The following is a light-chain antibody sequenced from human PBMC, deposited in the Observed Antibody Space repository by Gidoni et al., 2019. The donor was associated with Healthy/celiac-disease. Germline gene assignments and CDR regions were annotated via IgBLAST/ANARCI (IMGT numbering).Light chain of an antibody. J-gene: IGKJ3*01. CDR1: QSISSY. CDR3: QQSYSTPRT. V-gene: IGKV1-39*01. CDR2: AAS. Sequence: DIQMTQSPSSLSASVGDRVTITCRASQSISSYLNWYQQKPGKAPKLLIYAASSLQSGVPSRFSGSGAATDFTLTISSQQPEDFATYYYQQSYSTPRTFGPGTKVEIK.